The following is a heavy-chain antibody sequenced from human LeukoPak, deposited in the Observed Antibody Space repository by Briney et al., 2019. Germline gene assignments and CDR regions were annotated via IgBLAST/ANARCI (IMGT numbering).Heavy chain of an antibody. V-gene: IGHV3-48*01. CDR3: AREGYSSGWAIDY. CDR2: ISSSSSTI. J-gene: IGHJ4*02. Sequence: GGPLRLSCAASGFTFSSYIMNWVRQAPGKGLEWVSYISSSSSTIYYADSVKGRFTISRDNAKNSLYLQMNSLRAEDTAVYYCAREGYSSGWAIDYWGQGTLVTVSS. D-gene: IGHD6-19*01. CDR1: GFTFSSYI.